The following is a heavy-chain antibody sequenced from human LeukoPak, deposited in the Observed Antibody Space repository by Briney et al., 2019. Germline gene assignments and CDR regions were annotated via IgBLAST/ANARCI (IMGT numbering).Heavy chain of an antibody. J-gene: IGHJ4*02. D-gene: IGHD3-22*01. V-gene: IGHV1-69*04. Sequence: SVKVSCKASGGTSNSHAISWVRQAPGQGLEWMGRIIPNLGTTNRAQNFQDRVTLTADKSTNTAYMELTSLTSDDTAVYYCATTNDGGGYQWGDFFDFWVQGTLVTVSS. CDR1: GGTSNSHA. CDR2: IIPNLGTT. CDR3: ATTNDGGGYQWGDFFDF.